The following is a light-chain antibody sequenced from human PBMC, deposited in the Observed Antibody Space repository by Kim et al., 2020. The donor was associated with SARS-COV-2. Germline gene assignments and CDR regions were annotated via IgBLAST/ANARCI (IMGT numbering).Light chain of an antibody. J-gene: IGLJ3*02. CDR3: LIYCGDTWV. CDR2: RTT. V-gene: IGLV7-43*01. CDR1: TGAVTSSCY. Sequence: PGWEANLPCASSTGAVTSSCYPNKFKQKPGQATRALIYRTTNKHSCPPARFSGSLLGGTAALTLSDVQTEDEAEYYCLIYCGDTWVFGGGTQLTVL.